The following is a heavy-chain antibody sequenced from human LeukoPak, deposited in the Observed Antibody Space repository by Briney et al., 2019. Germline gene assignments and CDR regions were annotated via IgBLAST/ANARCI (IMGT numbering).Heavy chain of an antibody. CDR1: GFTFSDYY. J-gene: IGHJ3*02. V-gene: IGHV3-11*05. D-gene: IGHD3-10*01. Sequence: PGGSLRLSCAASGFTFSDYYMSWIRRAPGKGLEWVSYLSSSTYTNYADSVKGRFTISRDNAKNSLYLQMNRLRAEDTAVYYCARGSGSSAFDIWGQGTMVTVSS. CDR2: LSSSTYT. CDR3: ARGSGSSAFDI.